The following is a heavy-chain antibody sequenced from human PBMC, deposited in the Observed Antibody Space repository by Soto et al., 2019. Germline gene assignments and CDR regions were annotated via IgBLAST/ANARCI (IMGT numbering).Heavy chain of an antibody. V-gene: IGHV4-30-4*01. Sequence: QVQLQESGPRLAKPSQTLSLTCTVSGASLSSGENYWSWIRQPPGKDLEWIGYISYTGSTHYNPSIRSIVSISTDTYKNHVSLSLSSVTAADTAVYYCASNSVRFLFDPWGQCILVTVSS. CDR3: ASNSVRFLFDP. J-gene: IGHJ5*02. CDR1: GASLSSGENY. D-gene: IGHD3-3*01. CDR2: ISYTGST.